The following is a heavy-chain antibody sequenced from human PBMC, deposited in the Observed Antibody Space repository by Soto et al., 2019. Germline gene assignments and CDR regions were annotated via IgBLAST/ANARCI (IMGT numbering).Heavy chain of an antibody. CDR2: ISSDGGYK. V-gene: IGHV3-30*18. J-gene: IGHJ4*02. D-gene: IGHD1-26*01. Sequence: PVCYLRLSFAASGFTFSDYAMQWVRQAPFKGLEWVAVISSDGGYKHYADSVKGRFTISRDNSKNTLNLQLNSLRAEETAVYYCAKDFTVGAADYYFDYGGKGNLGTVS. CDR1: GFTFSDYA. CDR3: AKDFTVGAADYYFDY.